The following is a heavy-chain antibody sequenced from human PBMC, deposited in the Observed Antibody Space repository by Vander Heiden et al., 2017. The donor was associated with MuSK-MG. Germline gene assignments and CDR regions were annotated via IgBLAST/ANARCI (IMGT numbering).Heavy chain of an antibody. J-gene: IGHJ4*02. V-gene: IGHV1-69*06. Sequence: QVQLVQSGAEVKKPGSSVKVSCKASGGTFSSYAISWVRQAPGQGLEWMGGIIPIFGTANYAQKFQGRVTITADKSTSTAYMELSSLRSEDTAVYYCARDLSDYYGSGSYSPKPFDYWGQGTLVTVSS. CDR3: ARDLSDYYGSGSYSPKPFDY. CDR1: GGTFSSYA. D-gene: IGHD3-10*01. CDR2: IIPIFGTA.